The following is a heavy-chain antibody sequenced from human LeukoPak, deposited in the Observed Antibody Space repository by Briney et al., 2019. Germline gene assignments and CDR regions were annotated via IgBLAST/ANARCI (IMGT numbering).Heavy chain of an antibody. J-gene: IGHJ3*02. CDR3: ARDYPHALWFGQGAFDI. Sequence: GGSLRLSCAASGFTFSSYGMNWVRQAPGKGLEWVSYISSSSSSIYYADSVKGRFTISRDNAKNSLYLQMNSLRAEDTAVYYCARDYPHALWFGQGAFDIWGQGTMFTVSS. D-gene: IGHD3-10*01. CDR2: ISSSSSSI. CDR1: GFTFSSYG. V-gene: IGHV3-48*04.